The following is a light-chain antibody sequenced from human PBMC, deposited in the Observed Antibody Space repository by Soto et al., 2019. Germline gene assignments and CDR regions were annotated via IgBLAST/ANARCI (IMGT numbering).Light chain of an antibody. J-gene: IGLJ3*02. Sequence: QSALTQPASVSGSPGQSITISCTGTSSDDGGYNYVSWYHQHPGKAPKLMIYEVSNRPSWVSNRFSGSNSVNTAALTIYEIQAEDAADYFCSSYTSSSNWVFGGGTKLTVL. V-gene: IGLV2-14*01. CDR2: EVS. CDR3: SSYTSSSNWV. CDR1: SSDDGGYNY.